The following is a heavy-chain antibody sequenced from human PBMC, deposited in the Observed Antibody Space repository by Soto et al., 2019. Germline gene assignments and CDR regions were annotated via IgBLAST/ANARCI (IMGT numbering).Heavy chain of an antibody. V-gene: IGHV3-23*01. J-gene: IGHJ5*02. CDR3: AKALGVIVVVPAAPS. D-gene: IGHD2-2*01. CDR2: ISGSGGST. CDR1: GFTFSSYA. Sequence: LRLSCAASGFTFSSYAMSWVRQAPGKGLEWVSAISGSGGSTYYADSVKGRFTISRDNSKNTLYLQMNSLRAEDTAVYYCAKALGVIVVVPAAPSWGQGTLVTVSS.